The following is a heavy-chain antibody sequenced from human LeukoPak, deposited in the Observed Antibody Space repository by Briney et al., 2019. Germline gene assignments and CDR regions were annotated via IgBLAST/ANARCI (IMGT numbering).Heavy chain of an antibody. J-gene: IGHJ4*02. CDR2: ISAYNGNT. V-gene: IGHV1-18*01. Sequence: ASVKVSCKASGYTFTSYGISWVRQAPGQGLEWMGWISAYNGNTNYAQKLQGRVTMTTDTSTSTAYMELRSLRSDDTAVYYCARDPIYSSGWYSLDYWGQGTLVTVSS. CDR1: GYTFTSYG. D-gene: IGHD6-19*01. CDR3: ARDPIYSSGWYSLDY.